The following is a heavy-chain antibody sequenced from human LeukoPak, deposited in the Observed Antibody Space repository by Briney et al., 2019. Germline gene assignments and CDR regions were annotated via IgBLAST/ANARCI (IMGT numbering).Heavy chain of an antibody. CDR2: ISWDGGST. CDR1: GFTFDDYA. J-gene: IGHJ4*02. D-gene: IGHD6-19*01. CDR3: AKDMAVAGPGYYFDY. Sequence: GGSLRLSCAASGFTFDDYAMHWVRQAPGKGLEWVSLISWDGGSTYYADSVKGRFTISRDNSKNSLYLQMNSLRAEDTALYYCAKDMAVAGPGYYFDYWGQGTLVTVSS. V-gene: IGHV3-43D*03.